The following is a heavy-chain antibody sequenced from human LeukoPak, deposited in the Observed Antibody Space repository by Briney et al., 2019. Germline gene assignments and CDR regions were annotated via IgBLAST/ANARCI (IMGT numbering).Heavy chain of an antibody. J-gene: IGHJ4*02. V-gene: IGHV3-21*01. CDR3: ARGITYYYDSSGYYYGY. D-gene: IGHD3-22*01. CDR1: GFTFSSYS. Sequence: GGSLRLSCAASGFTFSSYSMNWVRQAPGKGLEWVSSISSSSSYIYYADSVKGLFTISRDNAKNSLYLQMNSLRAEDTAVYYCARGITYYYDSSGYYYGYWGQGTLVTVSS. CDR2: ISSSSSYI.